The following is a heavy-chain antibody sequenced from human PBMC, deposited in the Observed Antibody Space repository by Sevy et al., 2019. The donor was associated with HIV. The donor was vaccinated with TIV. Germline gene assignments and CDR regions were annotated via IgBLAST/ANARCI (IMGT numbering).Heavy chain of an antibody. CDR2: ITSESGYI. CDR1: GFTFSNSN. V-gene: IGHV3-21*01. Sequence: EGSLRLSCAGAGFTFSNSNMNWVHQAPGKALQWVSSITSESGYIYYADSVKGRFIISRDNAKNSVYLQMNSLRADDTAVYYCARDPVQPSHWYFDLWGRGTLVTVSS. CDR3: ARDPVQPSHWYFDL. D-gene: IGHD1-1*01. J-gene: IGHJ2*01.